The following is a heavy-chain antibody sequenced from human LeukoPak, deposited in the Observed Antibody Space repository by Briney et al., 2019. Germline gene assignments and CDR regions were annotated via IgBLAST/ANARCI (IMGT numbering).Heavy chain of an antibody. V-gene: IGHV3-74*01. CDR3: ARVTHYVASGSLAIYYFDY. CDR1: GFTFNNYW. Sequence: PGGSLRLSCAASGFTFNNYWMHWLRQAPGKGLVWVSRINYDGSTTTYAVSVRGRFTISRDNAKITLYMQMNSLRAEDTAVYYCARVTHYVASGSLAIYYFDYWGQGTLVTVSS. CDR2: INYDGSTT. J-gene: IGHJ4*02. D-gene: IGHD3-10*01.